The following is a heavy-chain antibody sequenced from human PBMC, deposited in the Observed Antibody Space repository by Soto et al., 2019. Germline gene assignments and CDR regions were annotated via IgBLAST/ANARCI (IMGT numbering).Heavy chain of an antibody. CDR2: ITGSGGGT. CDR3: AKRPLTAAGFDY. D-gene: IGHD6-13*01. J-gene: IGHJ4*02. CDR1: GFTFSNYA. Sequence: EVQLLESGGGLVQPGGPLRLSWAASGFTFSNYAMTWVRQPPGKGLEWVSVITGSGGGTYFVDFVKGRFTISRDNSKNTVYLQMNSLRAEDTAVYYCAKRPLTAAGFDYWGQGTLVTVSS. V-gene: IGHV3-23*01.